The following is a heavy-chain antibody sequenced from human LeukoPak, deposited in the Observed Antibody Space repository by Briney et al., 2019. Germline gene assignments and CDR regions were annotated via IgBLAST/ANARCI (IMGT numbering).Heavy chain of an antibody. Sequence: GGSLRLSCVVSGFTFSESWMSWVRQAPGKGLGWVASLNLDGSDKYYVDSVKGRFTISRDISKNTVYLQMNNLRSEDTAVYFCAREGEKADGYNHGLDRWGQGTLVTVSS. CDR1: GFTFSESW. CDR3: AREGEKADGYNHGLDR. CDR2: LNLDGSDK. V-gene: IGHV3-7*03. J-gene: IGHJ4*02. D-gene: IGHD5-24*01.